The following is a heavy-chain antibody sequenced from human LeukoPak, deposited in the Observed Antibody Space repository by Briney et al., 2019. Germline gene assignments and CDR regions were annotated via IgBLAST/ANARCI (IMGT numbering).Heavy chain of an antibody. Sequence: GGSLRLSCAASGFSFTFYSMNWVRQAPGKGLEWVSSISSSSSYIYYADSVKGRFTISRDNAKNSLYLQMNSLRAEDTAVYYCARAPSYYGVKGAFDIWGQGTMVTVSS. CDR3: ARAPSYYGVKGAFDI. D-gene: IGHD4-23*01. V-gene: IGHV3-21*01. CDR2: ISSSSSYI. J-gene: IGHJ3*02. CDR1: GFSFTFYS.